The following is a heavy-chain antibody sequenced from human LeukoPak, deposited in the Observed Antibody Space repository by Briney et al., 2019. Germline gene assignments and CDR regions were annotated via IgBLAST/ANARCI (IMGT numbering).Heavy chain of an antibody. CDR3: ARQTPGYYDILTGYYNVIDWFDP. Sequence: SETLSLTCTVSGGSISSSSYYWGWIRQPPGKGLEWIGSIYYSGSTYYNPSLKSRVPISVDTSKNQFSLKLSSVTAADTAVYYCARQTPGYYDILTGYYNVIDWFDPWGQGTLVTVSS. V-gene: IGHV4-39*01. CDR2: IYYSGST. CDR1: GGSISSSSYY. J-gene: IGHJ5*02. D-gene: IGHD3-9*01.